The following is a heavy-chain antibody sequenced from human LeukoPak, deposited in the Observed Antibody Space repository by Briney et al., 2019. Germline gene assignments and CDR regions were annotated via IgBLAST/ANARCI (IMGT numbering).Heavy chain of an antibody. CDR1: GGSISSSNW. Sequence: SETLSLTCAVSGGSISSSNWWSWVRQPPGKGLEWIGEIYHSGSTNYNPSLKSRVTISVDKSKNQFSLKLSSVTAADTAVCYCVHLAVAGTFDYWGQGTLVTVSS. CDR2: IYHSGST. CDR3: VHLAVAGTFDY. D-gene: IGHD6-19*01. V-gene: IGHV4-4*02. J-gene: IGHJ4*02.